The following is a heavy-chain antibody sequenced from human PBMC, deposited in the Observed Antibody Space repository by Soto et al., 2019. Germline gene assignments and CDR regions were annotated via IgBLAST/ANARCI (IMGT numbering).Heavy chain of an antibody. CDR3: ARVHDSSGYPWFGFDY. CDR1: GFTFSLFS. D-gene: IGHD3-22*01. J-gene: IGHJ4*02. Sequence: EVQLVESGGGLVQPGGSLRLSCAASGFTFSLFSMSWVRQAPGKGLEWVSHISSSSSAIYYAGSVKGRFTISRDNAKNSLLLQMNSLRDEDTAVYYCARVHDSSGYPWFGFDYWGQGTLVTASS. CDR2: ISSSSSAI. V-gene: IGHV3-48*02.